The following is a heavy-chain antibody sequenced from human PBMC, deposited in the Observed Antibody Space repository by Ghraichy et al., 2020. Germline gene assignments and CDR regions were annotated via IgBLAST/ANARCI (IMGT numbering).Heavy chain of an antibody. D-gene: IGHD6-13*01. V-gene: IGHV4-59*01. CDR3: ARSVWSSSWYGWFDP. CDR2: IYYTGST. Sequence: SETLSLTCTVSGGSINNYYWSWIRQPPGKGPEWIGYIYYTGSTNYNPSLKSRVTISVDMSTNHFSLKLRSVTAADTAVYYCARSVWSSSWYGWFDPWGQGILVTVSS. J-gene: IGHJ5*02. CDR1: GGSINNYY.